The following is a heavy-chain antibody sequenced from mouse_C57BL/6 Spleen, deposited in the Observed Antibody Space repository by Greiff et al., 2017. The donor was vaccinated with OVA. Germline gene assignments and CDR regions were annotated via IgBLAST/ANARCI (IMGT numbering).Heavy chain of an antibody. V-gene: IGHV5-16*01. J-gene: IGHJ3*01. CDR1: GFTFSDYY. D-gene: IGHD2-3*01. CDR2: INYDGSST. CDR3: ARVGIYDGYYGGFAY. Sequence: EVHLVESEGGLVQPGSSMKLSCTASGFTFSDYYMAWVRQVPEKGLEWVANINYDGSSTYYLDSLKSRFIISRDNAKNILYLQMSSLKSEDTATYYCARVGIYDGYYGGFAYWGQGTLVTVSA.